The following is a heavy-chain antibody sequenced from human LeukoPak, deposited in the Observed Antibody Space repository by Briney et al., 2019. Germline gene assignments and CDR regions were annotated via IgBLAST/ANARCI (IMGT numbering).Heavy chain of an antibody. Sequence: GGSLRLSCVASGFIFSSYEMIWVRQAPGKGLEWVSFITNSGSTKYYADSVKGRVTISRDNVKNSLGLQMNGLSAEDTAVYYCARVRGDSYYYYYMDVWGKGTTVTVSS. CDR1: GFIFSSYE. D-gene: IGHD2-21*02. CDR2: ITNSGSTK. V-gene: IGHV3-48*03. J-gene: IGHJ6*03. CDR3: ARVRGDSYYYYYMDV.